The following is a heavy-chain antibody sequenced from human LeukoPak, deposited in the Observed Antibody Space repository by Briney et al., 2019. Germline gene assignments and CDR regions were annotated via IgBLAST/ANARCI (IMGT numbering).Heavy chain of an antibody. V-gene: IGHV3-7*03. CDR2: IKQDGSEK. CDR3: ARWWGGYSSGHFDY. Sequence: QPGGSLRLSCAASEFTFSSYWMSWVRQAPGKGLEWVANIKQDGSEKYYVDSVKGRFTISRDNAKNSLYLQMNSLRAEDTAVYYCARWWGGYSSGHFDYWGQGTLVTVSS. CDR1: EFTFSSYW. D-gene: IGHD6-19*01. J-gene: IGHJ4*02.